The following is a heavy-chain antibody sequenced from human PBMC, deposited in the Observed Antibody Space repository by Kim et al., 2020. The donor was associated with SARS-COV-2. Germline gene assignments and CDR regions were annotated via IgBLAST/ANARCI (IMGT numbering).Heavy chain of an antibody. J-gene: IGHJ4*02. D-gene: IGHD3-10*01. CDR2: SGGT. Sequence: SGGTNYAQKFQGRVTMTRDTSISTAYMELSRLRSDDTAVYYCARGGRGGYWGQGTLVTVSS. V-gene: IGHV1-2*02. CDR3: ARGGRGGY.